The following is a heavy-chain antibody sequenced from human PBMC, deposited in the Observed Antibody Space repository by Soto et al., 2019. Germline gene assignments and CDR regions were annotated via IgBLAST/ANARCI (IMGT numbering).Heavy chain of an antibody. J-gene: IGHJ6*02. Sequence: PSETLSLTCAVYGGSFSGYYWSWIRQPPGKGLEWIGEINHSGSTNYNPSLKSRVTISVDTSKNQFSLKLSSVTAADTAVYYCARVRYRQFSKAAAYYYGMDVWGQGTTVTVYS. D-gene: IGHD3-16*02. CDR2: INHSGST. V-gene: IGHV4-34*01. CDR1: GGSFSGYY. CDR3: ARVRYRQFSKAAAYYYGMDV.